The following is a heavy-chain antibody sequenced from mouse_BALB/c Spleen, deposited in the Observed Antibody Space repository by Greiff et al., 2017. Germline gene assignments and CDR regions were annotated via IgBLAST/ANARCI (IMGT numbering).Heavy chain of an antibody. CDR2: ISYSGST. CDR1: GDSITSGY. J-gene: IGHJ4*01. D-gene: IGHD3-1*01. Sequence: EVHLVESGPSLVKPSQTLSLTCSVTGDSITSGYWNWIRKFPGNKLEYMGYISYSGSTYYNPSLKSRISITRDTSKNQYYLQLNSVTTEDTATYYCARLLGLPHYYAMDYWGQGTSVTVSS. V-gene: IGHV3-8*02. CDR3: ARLLGLPHYYAMDY.